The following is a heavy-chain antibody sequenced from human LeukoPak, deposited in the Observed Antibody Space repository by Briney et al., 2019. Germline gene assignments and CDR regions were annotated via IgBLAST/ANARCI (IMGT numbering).Heavy chain of an antibody. CDR2: MYRGGST. J-gene: IGHJ4*02. V-gene: IGHV4-38-2*02. CDR3: VMTTVVTNDPYFDY. Sequence: SETLSLTCSVFGYSFSSGYYWGWIRQPPGKSLEWIGSMYRGGSTHYNPSLQSRLTISLDTSKNQFSLKLSSVTAADTALYYCVMTTVVTNDPYFDYWGRGTLVTVAS. D-gene: IGHD4-23*01. CDR1: GYSFSSGYY.